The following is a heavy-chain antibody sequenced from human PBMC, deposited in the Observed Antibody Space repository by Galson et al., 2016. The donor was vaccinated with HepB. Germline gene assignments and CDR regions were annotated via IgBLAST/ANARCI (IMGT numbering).Heavy chain of an antibody. Sequence: LVKPTQTLTLTCTFSGFPLSTTGGGMGWIRQPPGKALEWLSLIYLDDDKHYTPSLKSRLTITKDTPKNQVVLTLSNVSPVDTATYYCAHGAGYFDYWGQGTLVTVSS. CDR3: AHGAGYFDY. CDR2: IYLDDDK. V-gene: IGHV2-5*02. D-gene: IGHD6-19*01. CDR1: GFPLSTTGGG. J-gene: IGHJ4*02.